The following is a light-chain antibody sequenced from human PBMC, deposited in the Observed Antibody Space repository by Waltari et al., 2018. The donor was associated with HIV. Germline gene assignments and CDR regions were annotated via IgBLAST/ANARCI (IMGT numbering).Light chain of an antibody. Sequence: AIRMTQSPSSLSASTGDRVTLSCRASQEIGTYLAWYQHKPWKVPELLMYSVSTLQSGLPSRFNGSGSGTDFTLSIDCLQSEDFATYYCQQYYSYPQAFGQGTKLEIK. CDR1: QEIGTY. J-gene: IGKJ2*01. CDR2: SVS. V-gene: IGKV1-8*01. CDR3: QQYYSYPQA.